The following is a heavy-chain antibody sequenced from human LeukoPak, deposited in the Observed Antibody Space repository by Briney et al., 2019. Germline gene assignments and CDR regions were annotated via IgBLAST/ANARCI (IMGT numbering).Heavy chain of an antibody. CDR2: IDHTGIT. J-gene: IGHJ4*02. V-gene: IGHV4-59*01. CDR3: ASRKLGNDY. CDR1: DDSITIYY. D-gene: IGHD7-27*01. Sequence: SGTLSLTCTVSDDSITIYYWTWIRQPPGKGLEWIGYIDHTGITNYNPSLNSRVTISRDTSKNHFSLELSSATAADTAVYYCASRKLGNDYWGQGTLVTVSS.